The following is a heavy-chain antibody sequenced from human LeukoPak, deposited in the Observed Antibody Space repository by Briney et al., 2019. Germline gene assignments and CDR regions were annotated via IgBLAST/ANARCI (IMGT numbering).Heavy chain of an antibody. Sequence: GESLKISCQGSGYRFPAYWIGWVRPMPGKGLEWMGIIYPGDSDTRYSPSFQGQVTISADKSTSTAYLQWSSLQASDTAIYYCTRQSQYCSTGTCYGIDWGQGTLVAVSS. CDR3: TRQSQYCSTGTCYGID. D-gene: IGHD2-2*01. CDR2: IYPGDSDT. V-gene: IGHV5-51*01. CDR1: GYRFPAYW. J-gene: IGHJ4*02.